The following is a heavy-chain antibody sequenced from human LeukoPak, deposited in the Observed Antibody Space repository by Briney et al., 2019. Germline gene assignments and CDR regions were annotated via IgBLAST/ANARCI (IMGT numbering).Heavy chain of an antibody. J-gene: IGHJ4*02. D-gene: IGHD5-18*01. CDR1: GGSISSSSYY. CDR3: ASLRCRRRYNHGCLDH. CDR2: IYYTGST. Sequence: PSETLSLTCTVSGGSISSSSYYWGWIRQPPGKGLEWIGNIYYTGSTYNNPSLKSRVTISVDTSKNQFSLRLNSVTAADTAVYYCASLRCRRRYNHGCLDHWGQGAMPTVSS. V-gene: IGHV4-39*01.